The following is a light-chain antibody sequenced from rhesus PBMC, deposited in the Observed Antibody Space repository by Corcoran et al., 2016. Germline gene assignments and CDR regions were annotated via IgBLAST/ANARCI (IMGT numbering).Light chain of an antibody. J-gene: IGKJ2*01. CDR2: DAS. CDR3: QQHNSLPCS. V-gene: IGKV1-44*03. Sequence: DIQMTQSPSALSALAGERVIITCRASQTIGNYLIWYHQKPGKVPKVLIYDASTLQSGVPFRFSGSGSGTDFTLTISSLQPEDFATYYCQQHNSLPCSFGQGAKVEIK. CDR1: QTIGNY.